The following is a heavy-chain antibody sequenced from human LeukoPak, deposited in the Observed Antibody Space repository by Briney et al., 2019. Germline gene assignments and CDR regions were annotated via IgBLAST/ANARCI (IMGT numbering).Heavy chain of an antibody. V-gene: IGHV4-4*07. Sequence: SETLSLTCTVSGGSISSYYWSWIRQPAGKGLEWIGRIYTSGSTNYNPSLKSRVTMSVDTSKNQFSLKLSSVTAADTAVYYCARQYSDILTGFHRGELYWYFDLWGRGTLVTVSS. CDR2: IYTSGST. CDR1: GGSISSYY. J-gene: IGHJ2*01. D-gene: IGHD3-9*01. CDR3: ARQYSDILTGFHRGELYWYFDL.